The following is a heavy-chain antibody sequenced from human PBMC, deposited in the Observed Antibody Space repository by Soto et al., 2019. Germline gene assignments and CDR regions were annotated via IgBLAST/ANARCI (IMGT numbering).Heavy chain of an antibody. Sequence: ESGPTLVNPTETLTLTCTVSGFSLSNARMGVSWIRQPPGKALEWLAHIFSNDEKSYSTSLRSRLTISKDTSKSQVVLTMTNMDPVDTATYYCARNDYGGLPEDYYYGMDVWGQGTTVTVSS. CDR1: GFSLSNARMG. CDR2: IFSNDEK. CDR3: ARNDYGGLPEDYYYGMDV. D-gene: IGHD4-17*01. V-gene: IGHV2-26*01. J-gene: IGHJ6*02.